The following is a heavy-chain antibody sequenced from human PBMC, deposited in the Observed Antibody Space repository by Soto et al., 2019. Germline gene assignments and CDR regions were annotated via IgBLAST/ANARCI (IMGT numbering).Heavy chain of an antibody. D-gene: IGHD6-13*01. CDR2: IIPIFGTA. V-gene: IGHV1-69*13. Sequence: ASVEVSCKXSGGTFSSYAISWVRQAPGQGLEWMGGIIPIFGTANYAQKFQGRVTITADESTSTAYMELSSLRSEDTAVYYCARGAAAVQYHWFDPWGQGTLVTVSS. J-gene: IGHJ5*02. CDR1: GGTFSSYA. CDR3: ARGAAAVQYHWFDP.